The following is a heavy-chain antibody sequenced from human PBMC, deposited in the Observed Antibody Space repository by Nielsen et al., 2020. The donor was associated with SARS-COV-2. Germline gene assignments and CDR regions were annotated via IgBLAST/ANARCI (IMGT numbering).Heavy chain of an antibody. D-gene: IGHD6-13*01. Sequence: GSLRLSCTVSGGSISSSSYYWGWIRQPPGKGLEWIGSIYYSGSTNYNPSLKSRVTISVDTSKNQFSLKLSSVTAADTAVYYCARIGKSEGIDYWGQGTLVTVSS. V-gene: IGHV4-39*07. CDR1: GGSISSSSYY. J-gene: IGHJ4*02. CDR2: IYYSGST. CDR3: ARIGKSEGIDY.